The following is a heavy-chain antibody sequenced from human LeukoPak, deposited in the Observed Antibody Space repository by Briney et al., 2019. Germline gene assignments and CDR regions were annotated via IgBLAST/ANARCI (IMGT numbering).Heavy chain of an antibody. CDR2: ISPYNGNT. CDR1: GYTLTNYG. J-gene: IGHJ3*02. V-gene: IGHV1-18*01. Sequence: ASVEVSCKASGYTLTNYGINWVRQAPGQGPEWMGWISPYNGNTNYAQKFKGRVTMTTDTSTSTAYMELRSLRSDDTAVYYCAGRYYDILTGYFRGAFDIWGQGTMVTVSS. D-gene: IGHD3-9*01. CDR3: AGRYYDILTGYFRGAFDI.